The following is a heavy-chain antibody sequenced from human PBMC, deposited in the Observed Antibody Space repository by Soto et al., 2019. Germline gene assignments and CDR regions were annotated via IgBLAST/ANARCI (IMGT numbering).Heavy chain of an antibody. Sequence: QVQLQESGPGLVKPSQTLSLTCTVSYGSISSGDFYWSWIRQPPGKGLEWIGYIFYSESTYYNPSRASRVSISLATSKNQFSLKLTSVTAADTAVYYCARGTRDYYFDNWGQGTLVTVSS. D-gene: IGHD4-17*01. V-gene: IGHV4-30-4*01. J-gene: IGHJ4*02. CDR3: ARGTRDYYFDN. CDR1: YGSISSGDFY. CDR2: IFYSEST.